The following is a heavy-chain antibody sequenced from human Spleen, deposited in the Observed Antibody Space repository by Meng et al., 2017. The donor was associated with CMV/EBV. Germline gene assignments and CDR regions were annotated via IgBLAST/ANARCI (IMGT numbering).Heavy chain of an antibody. V-gene: IGHV1-2*02. Sequence: ASVKVSCKASGYTFTGYYMHWVRQAPGQGLEWMGWINANSGGTNYAQKFQGRVTMTRDTSISTAYMELSRLRSDDTAVYYCARDYGSSSSSGMDVWGQGTTVTVSS. J-gene: IGHJ6*02. CDR3: ARDYGSSSSSGMDV. D-gene: IGHD6-6*01. CDR2: INANSGGT. CDR1: GYTFTGYY.